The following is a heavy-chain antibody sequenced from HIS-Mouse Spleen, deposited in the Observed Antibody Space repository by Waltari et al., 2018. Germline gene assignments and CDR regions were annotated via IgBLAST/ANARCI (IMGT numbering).Heavy chain of an antibody. D-gene: IGHD6-13*01. J-gene: IGHJ2*01. Sequence: QLQLQESGPGLVKPSETLSLTCTVSGGSISSSSYYWGWIRQPPGKGLEWIGRIYYSGGTYYNPSLRSRVTISVDKSKNQFSLKLGSVTAADTAVYYCAREIPYSSSWYDWYFDLWGRGTLVTVSS. CDR3: AREIPYSSSWYDWYFDL. CDR2: IYYSGGT. CDR1: GGSISSSSYY. V-gene: IGHV4-39*07.